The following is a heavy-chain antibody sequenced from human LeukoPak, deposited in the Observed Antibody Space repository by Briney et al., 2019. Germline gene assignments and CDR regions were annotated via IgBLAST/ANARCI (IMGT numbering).Heavy chain of an antibody. CDR3: ARLGDGYCTTIPCYTESPFDY. Sequence: ASVKVSCKASGYTFNSYGITWVRQAPGQGLEWMGWISAYNDNTNYAQKPQGRVTMTTDTSTSTAYMELRSLRSDDTAVYYWARLGDGYCTTIPCYTESPFDYWGQGTLVTVSS. CDR1: GYTFNSYG. J-gene: IGHJ4*02. D-gene: IGHD2-8*01. V-gene: IGHV1-18*01. CDR2: ISAYNDNT.